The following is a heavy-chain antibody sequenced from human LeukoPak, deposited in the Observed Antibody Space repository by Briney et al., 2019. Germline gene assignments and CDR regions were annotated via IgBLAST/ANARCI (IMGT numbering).Heavy chain of an antibody. CDR1: GGSISSSGYY. V-gene: IGHV4-39*07. CDR2: MYYSGST. J-gene: IGHJ3*02. CDR3: ARDAPYYDSREGTFDI. Sequence: SETLSLTCTVSGGSISSSGYYWGWIRQPPGKGLEWIGSMYYSGSTYYNPSLKSRVTISVDTSKNHFSLKLSSVTAADTAVYYCARDAPYYDSREGTFDIWGQGTMVTVSS. D-gene: IGHD3-22*01.